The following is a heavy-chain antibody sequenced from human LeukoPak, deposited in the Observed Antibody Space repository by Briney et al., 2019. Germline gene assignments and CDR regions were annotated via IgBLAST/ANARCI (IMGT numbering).Heavy chain of an antibody. CDR2: INHSGST. Sequence: SETLSLTCAVYGGSFSGYYWSWIRQPPGKGLEWIGEINHSGSTNYNPSLKSRVTISVDTSKNQFSLKLSSVTAADTAVYYCARGADPNRFFDYWGQGTLVTASS. V-gene: IGHV4-34*01. D-gene: IGHD1/OR15-1a*01. CDR1: GGSFSGYY. CDR3: ARGADPNRFFDY. J-gene: IGHJ4*02.